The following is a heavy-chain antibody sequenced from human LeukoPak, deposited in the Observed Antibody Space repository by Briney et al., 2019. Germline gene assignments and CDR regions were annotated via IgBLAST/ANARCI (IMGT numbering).Heavy chain of an antibody. J-gene: IGHJ6*03. D-gene: IGHD2-2*01. Sequence: PSETLSLTCTVSGGSISSYYWSWVRQPPGKGLEWIGYIYYSGSTNYNPSLKSRVTISVDTSKNQFSLKLSSVTAADTAVYYCAGSTPSYYMDVWGKGTTVTISS. CDR2: IYYSGST. V-gene: IGHV4-59*01. CDR3: AGSTPSYYMDV. CDR1: GGSISSYY.